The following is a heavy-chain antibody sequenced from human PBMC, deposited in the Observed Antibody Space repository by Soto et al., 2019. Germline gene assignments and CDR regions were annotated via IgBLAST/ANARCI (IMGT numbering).Heavy chain of an antibody. CDR2: FFHGINT. J-gene: IGHJ5*02. D-gene: IGHD2-15*01. CDR3: VRGRDQSLGYCSGGSCYLNWFDP. V-gene: IGHV4-59*12. Sequence: SETLSLTCTVSGGSISGYYWSWVRQSPGEGPEWIAYFFHGINTNYNPSLKSRVTISVDTSKNQFSLKLSSVTAADTAVYYWVRGRDQSLGYCSGGSCYLNWFDPWGQGTLVTVS. CDR1: GGSISGYY.